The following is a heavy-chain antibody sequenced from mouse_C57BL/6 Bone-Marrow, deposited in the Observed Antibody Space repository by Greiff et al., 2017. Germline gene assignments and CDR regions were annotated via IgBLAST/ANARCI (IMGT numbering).Heavy chain of an antibody. J-gene: IGHJ3*01. CDR2: INPSSGYT. Sequence: QVQLQQSGAELAKPGASVTLSCKASGYTFTSYWMHWVKQRPGQGLEWIGYINPSSGYTKYNQKFKDKATLTADKSSSTAYMQLSSLTYEDSAVYYCARSSLYDGYYVGFAYWGQVTLVTVSA. V-gene: IGHV1-7*01. CDR1: GYTFTSYW. D-gene: IGHD2-3*01. CDR3: ARSSLYDGYYVGFAY.